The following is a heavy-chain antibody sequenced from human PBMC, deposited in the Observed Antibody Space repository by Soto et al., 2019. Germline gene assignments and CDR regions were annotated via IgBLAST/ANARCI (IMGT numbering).Heavy chain of an antibody. Sequence: SGTLSLTCTVSGGPISSYYWSWIRQPPGKGLEWIGYIYYSGSTNYNPSLKSRVTISVDTSKNQFSLKLSSVTAADTAVYYCARDLFYYGMDVWGQGTTVTVSS. CDR2: IYYSGST. J-gene: IGHJ6*02. CDR1: GGPISSYY. CDR3: ARDLFYYGMDV. V-gene: IGHV4-59*01.